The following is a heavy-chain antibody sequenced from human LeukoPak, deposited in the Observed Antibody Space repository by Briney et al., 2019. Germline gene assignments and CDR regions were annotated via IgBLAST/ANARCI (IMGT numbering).Heavy chain of an antibody. CDR3: ARNGGSWSFDY. J-gene: IGHJ4*02. CDR1: GGSISSYY. D-gene: IGHD6-13*01. V-gene: IGHV4-59*08. CDR2: IYYSGSP. Sequence: SETLSLTCTVSGGSISSYYWSWIRQPPGKGLEWIGYIYYSGSPNYNPSLKSRVSMSIDTSKNQFSLRLNSVTAADTAVYYCARNGGSWSFDYWGRGTLVTASS.